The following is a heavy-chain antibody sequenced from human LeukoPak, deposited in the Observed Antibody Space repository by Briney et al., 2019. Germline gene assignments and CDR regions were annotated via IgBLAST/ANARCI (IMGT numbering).Heavy chain of an antibody. J-gene: IGHJ4*02. CDR3: AEGGQWLRV. CDR2: IYYTGSTGST. Sequence: PSETLSLTCTVSGGSINNYYWSWIRQPPGKGLEYIGYIYYTGSTGSTSYNPSLKSRVTMSVDTSKNQFSLKLTSVTAADTAVYYCAEGGQWLRVWGQGTLVTVSS. D-gene: IGHD6-19*01. V-gene: IGHV4-59*12. CDR1: GGSINNYY.